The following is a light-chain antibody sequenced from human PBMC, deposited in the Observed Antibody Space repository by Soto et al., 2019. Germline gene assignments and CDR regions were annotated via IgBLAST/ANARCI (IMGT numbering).Light chain of an antibody. J-gene: IGLJ2*01. Sequence: QSALTQPASVSGSPGQSITISCAGTMRDDGAYNLVSWYQQHPGRAPQLIIYEVRNRPSGISFRFSGSKSGNTASLTISGLQAEDEADYYCSSYTSKSSLIFGGGTQLTVL. CDR1: MRDDGAYNL. CDR3: SSYTSKSSLI. CDR2: EVR. V-gene: IGLV2-14*01.